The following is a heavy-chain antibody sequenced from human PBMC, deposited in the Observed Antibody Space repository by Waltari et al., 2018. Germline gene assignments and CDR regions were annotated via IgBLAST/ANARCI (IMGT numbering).Heavy chain of an antibody. CDR3: VRRASAIFDL. J-gene: IGHJ2*01. CDR2: IRQDEGAK. D-gene: IGHD2-2*01. Sequence: EVQLVESGGGLVQPGGSLRLSCTASGFTFKNYWMSWVRQTPGKGLEWVANIRQDEGAKYYAVSMKGRFTISRDNANNSLYLQMNSLRAQDTGIYYCVRRASAIFDLWGRGSLVTVSS. V-gene: IGHV3-7*04. CDR1: GFTFKNYW.